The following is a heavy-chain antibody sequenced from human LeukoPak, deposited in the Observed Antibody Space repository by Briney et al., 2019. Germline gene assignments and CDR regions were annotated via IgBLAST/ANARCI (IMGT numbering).Heavy chain of an antibody. J-gene: IGHJ4*02. V-gene: IGHV4-59*01. Sequence: SETLSLTCTVSGGSISSYYWSWIRQPPGKGLEWSGYIYYSGSTNYNPSLKSRVTISVDTSKNQFSLKLSSVTAADTAVYYCARHVGAAAGTYYFDYWGQGTLVTVSS. CDR3: ARHVGAAAGTYYFDY. CDR1: GGSISSYY. D-gene: IGHD6-13*01. CDR2: IYYSGST.